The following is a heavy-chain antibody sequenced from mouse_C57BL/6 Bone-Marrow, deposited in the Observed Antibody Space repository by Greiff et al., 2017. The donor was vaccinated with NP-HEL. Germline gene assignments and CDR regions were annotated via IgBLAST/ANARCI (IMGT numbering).Heavy chain of an antibody. CDR3: ARDHYGYAFAY. CDR1: GFTFSSYA. CDR2: ISDGGSYT. Sequence: EVQLVESGGGLVKPGGSLKLSCAASGFTFSSYAMSWVRQTPEKRLEWVATISDGGSYTYYPDNVKGRFTISRDNAKNNLYLQMSHLKSEDTAMYYCARDHYGYAFAYWGQGTLVTVSA. V-gene: IGHV5-4*01. D-gene: IGHD2-2*01. J-gene: IGHJ3*01.